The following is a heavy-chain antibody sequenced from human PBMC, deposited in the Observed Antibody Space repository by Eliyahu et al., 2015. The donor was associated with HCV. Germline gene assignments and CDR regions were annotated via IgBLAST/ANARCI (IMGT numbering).Heavy chain of an antibody. D-gene: IGHD5-12*01. V-gene: IGHV3-53*01. Sequence: EVQLVESGGGLIQPGGSLRLSCAAXGFTVSSNYMSWVRQAPGKGLEWVSVIYSGGSTYYADSVKGRFTISRDNSKNTLLLQMNSLRAEDTAVYYCATTPTTPHYFDYWGQGTLVTVSS. CDR2: IYSGGST. J-gene: IGHJ4*02. CDR1: GFTVSSNY. CDR3: ATTPTTPHYFDY.